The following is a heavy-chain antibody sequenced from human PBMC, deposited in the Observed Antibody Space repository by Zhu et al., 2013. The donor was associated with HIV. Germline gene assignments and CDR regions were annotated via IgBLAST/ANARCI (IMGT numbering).Heavy chain of an antibody. J-gene: IGHJ5*02. D-gene: IGHD3-22*01. V-gene: IGHV1-2*02. Sequence: AQLVQSGTEVKKPGASVRVSCKASGYTFTRYYLHWMRQAPGQGLECMGWINPNSGATNYAQKFQGRVTMTRDTSISTAYLELSSLRSDDTAMYYCARCPDSSGYFDPWGQGTLVTVSS. CDR2: INPNSGAT. CDR1: GYTFTRYY. CDR3: ARCPDSSGYFDP.